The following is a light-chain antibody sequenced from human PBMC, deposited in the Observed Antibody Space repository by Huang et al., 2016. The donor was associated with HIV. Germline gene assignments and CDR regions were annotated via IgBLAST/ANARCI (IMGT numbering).Light chain of an antibody. CDR1: QSVLQSSNNKNY. J-gene: IGKJ4*01. CDR2: WAS. Sequence: DIVMTQSPDSVAVSLGERATINCKSSQSVLQSSNNKNYLAWYQQKPGQPPKLLIYWASTRESGVPDRVSGSGSGTDFTLTISSLQAEDVAVYYCQQYHSIPLSFGGGTKVEIK. CDR3: QQYHSIPLS. V-gene: IGKV4-1*01.